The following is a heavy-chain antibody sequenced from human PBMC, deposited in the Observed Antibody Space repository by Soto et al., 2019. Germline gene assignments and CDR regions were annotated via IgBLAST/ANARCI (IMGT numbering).Heavy chain of an antibody. CDR3: AKDFNPVNWGNDAFDI. CDR2: ISYDGINK. CDR1: GFSFSSYG. Sequence: QVQLVESGGGVVQPGRSLRLSCAASGFSFSSYGMDWVRQAPGKGLEWVADISYDGINKYYVDSAKGRFTISRDNAKNMLYLEMNSLRTEDTAVYYCAKDFNPVNWGNDAFDIWGQGTTVIVSS. V-gene: IGHV3-30*18. D-gene: IGHD7-27*01. J-gene: IGHJ3*02.